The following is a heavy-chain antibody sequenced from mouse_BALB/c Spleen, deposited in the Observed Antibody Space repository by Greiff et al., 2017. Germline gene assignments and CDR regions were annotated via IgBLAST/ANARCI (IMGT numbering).Heavy chain of an antibody. CDR3: ARSQLGRWYFDV. CDR1: GFTFSSYG. Sequence: EVQVVESGGGLVQPGGSLKLSCAASGFTFSSYGMSWVRQTPDKRLELVATINSNGGSTYYPDSVKGRFTISRDNAKNTLYLQMSSLKSEDTAMYYCARSQLGRWYFDVWGAGTTVTVSS. V-gene: IGHV5-6-3*01. D-gene: IGHD4-1*02. J-gene: IGHJ1*01. CDR2: INSNGGST.